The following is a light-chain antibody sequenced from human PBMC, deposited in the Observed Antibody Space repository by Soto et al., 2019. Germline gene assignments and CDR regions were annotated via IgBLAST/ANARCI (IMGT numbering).Light chain of an antibody. V-gene: IGLV2-14*01. CDR3: CAYAGSGTVV. J-gene: IGLJ3*02. CDR2: EVI. Sequence: QSVLTQPASVSGSPGQSITISCTGTSSDVGGAYNYVSWYQQHPGKAPKLMIYEVIHRPSGVSNRFSGSKSGNTASLTISGLQAEDEADYYCCAYAGSGTVVFGGGTKLTVL. CDR1: SSDVGGAYNY.